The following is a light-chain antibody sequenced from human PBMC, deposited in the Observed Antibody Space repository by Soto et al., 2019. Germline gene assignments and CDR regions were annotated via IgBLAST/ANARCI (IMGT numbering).Light chain of an antibody. CDR3: QQYGSSQGWT. CDR2: GAS. CDR1: QSVSSGY. Sequence: EIVLTQSPGTLSFSPGERAALSCRAMQSVSSGYLAWYQQKPGQAPRLLIYGASSRATGIPDRFSGSGSGTDFTLTISRLEPEDFAVYYCQQYGSSQGWTFGQGTKVDIK. J-gene: IGKJ1*01. V-gene: IGKV3-20*01.